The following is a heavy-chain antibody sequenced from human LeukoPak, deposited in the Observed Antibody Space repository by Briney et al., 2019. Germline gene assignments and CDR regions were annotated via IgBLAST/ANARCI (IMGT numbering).Heavy chain of an antibody. CDR2: IIPIFGTA. CDR3: ARDGRDGYNLLSY. CDR1: GGTFSSYA. Sequence: SVKVSCKASGGTFSSYAISWVRQAPGQGLEWMGRIIPIFGTANYAQKFQGRGTITTDESTSTAYMELSSLRSEDTAVYYCARDGRDGYNLLSYWGQGTLVTVSS. J-gene: IGHJ4*02. V-gene: IGHV1-69*05. D-gene: IGHD5-24*01.